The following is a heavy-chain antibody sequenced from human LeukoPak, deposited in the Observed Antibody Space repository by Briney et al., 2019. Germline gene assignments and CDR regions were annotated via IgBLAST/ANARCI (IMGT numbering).Heavy chain of an antibody. Sequence: SETLSLTCTVSGGSISSSSYYWGWIRQPPGKGLEWIGSIYYSGSTNYNPSLKSRVTISVDTSKNQFSLKLSSVTAADTAVYYCARSVRDGYNYPDYWGQGTLVTVSS. J-gene: IGHJ4*02. CDR1: GGSISSSSYY. D-gene: IGHD5-24*01. CDR2: IYYSGST. CDR3: ARSVRDGYNYPDY. V-gene: IGHV4-39*07.